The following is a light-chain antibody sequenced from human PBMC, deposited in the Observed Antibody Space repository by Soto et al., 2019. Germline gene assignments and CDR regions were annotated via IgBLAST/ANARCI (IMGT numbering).Light chain of an antibody. Sequence: ETVLTQSPGTLSLSPGERATLSCRASQSVTSSYLAWYQQKPGQAPRLLIYGASSRATGIPDRLSGSWSGTDFALTISRLEPEDFAVYYCQHYGTSLSWTFGEGTKVEIK. J-gene: IGKJ1*01. CDR1: QSVTSSY. V-gene: IGKV3-20*01. CDR3: QHYGTSLSWT. CDR2: GAS.